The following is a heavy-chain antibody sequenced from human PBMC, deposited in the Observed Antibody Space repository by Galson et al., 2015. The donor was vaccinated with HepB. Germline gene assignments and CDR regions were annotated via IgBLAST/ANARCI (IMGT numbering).Heavy chain of an antibody. V-gene: IGHV4-59*08. CDR1: GGSISSYY. CDR2: IYYSGST. Sequence: LSLTCTVSGGSISSYYWSWIRQPPGKGLEWIGYIYYSGSTNYNPSLKSRVTISVDTSKNQFSLKLSSVTAADTAVCYCARRRGAGREFDYWGQGTLVTVSS. J-gene: IGHJ4*02. CDR3: ARRRGAGREFDY. D-gene: IGHD1-1*01.